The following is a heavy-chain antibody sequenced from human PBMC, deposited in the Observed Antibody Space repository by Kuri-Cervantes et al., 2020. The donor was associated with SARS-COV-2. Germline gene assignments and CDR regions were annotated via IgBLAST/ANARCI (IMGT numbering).Heavy chain of an antibody. CDR2: IWYDGSNK. V-gene: IGHV3-33*08. Sequence: GGSLRLSCAASGFTFSSYAMSWVRQAPGKGLEWVAVIWYDGSNKYYADSVKGRFTISRDNSKNTLYLQMNSLRAEDTAVYYCARDRGYYYDSSGYFDYWGQGTLVTVSS. J-gene: IGHJ4*02. D-gene: IGHD3-22*01. CDR3: ARDRGYYYDSSGYFDY. CDR1: GFTFSSYA.